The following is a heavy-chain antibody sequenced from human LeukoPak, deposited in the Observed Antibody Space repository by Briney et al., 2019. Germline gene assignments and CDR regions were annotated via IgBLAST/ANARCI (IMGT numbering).Heavy chain of an antibody. CDR2: ISSSSSYI. Sequence: GGSLRLSCAASGFTFSSYSMNWVRQAPGKGLEWVSSISSSSSYIYYADSVKGRFTISRDNAKNSLYLQMNSLRAEDTAVYYCARDVLASYGYYYMDVWGKGTTVTVSS. D-gene: IGHD5-18*01. J-gene: IGHJ6*03. CDR1: GFTFSSYS. V-gene: IGHV3-21*01. CDR3: ARDVLASYGYYYMDV.